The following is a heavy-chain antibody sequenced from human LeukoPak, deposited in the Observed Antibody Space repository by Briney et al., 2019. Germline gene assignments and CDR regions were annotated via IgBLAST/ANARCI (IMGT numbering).Heavy chain of an antibody. Sequence: SETLSLTCSVSGASISNWYWSWIRQPPGKGLGWIGHIYDSGTTNYNPSLKTRVTISMDTSKNQVSLKLKSVTDADTAVYYCARETSLPGYSGGLGFNYWGQGTLVTVSS. CDR2: IYDSGTT. V-gene: IGHV4-59*01. D-gene: IGHD6-19*01. CDR1: GASISNWY. J-gene: IGHJ4*02. CDR3: ARETSLPGYSGGLGFNY.